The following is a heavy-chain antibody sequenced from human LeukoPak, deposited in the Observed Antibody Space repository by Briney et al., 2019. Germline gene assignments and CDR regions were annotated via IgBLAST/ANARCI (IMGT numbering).Heavy chain of an antibody. V-gene: IGHV2-26*01. D-gene: IGHD4-17*01. CDR3: VRTTTGTTENY. J-gene: IGHJ4*02. Sequence: SGPALVKPSETLTLTCTVSGFSLSSTGVGVKWIRQPPGRAPEWLAHIFSNDAKSYNTSLKSRLTITRDISKSQAVLTMTNLDPVDTATYYCVRTTTGTTENYWGQGILVTVSS. CDR2: IFSNDAK. CDR1: GFSLSSTGVG.